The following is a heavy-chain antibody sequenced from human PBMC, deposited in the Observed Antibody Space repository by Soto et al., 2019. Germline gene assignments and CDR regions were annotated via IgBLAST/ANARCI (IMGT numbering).Heavy chain of an antibody. D-gene: IGHD1-7*01. V-gene: IGHV1-8*01. CDR3: ARYVKEVAGKELYSHSRHA. CDR1: GYTFTSYD. CDR2: MIPNSGNT. J-gene: IGHJ6*03. Sequence: ASVKVSCKASGYTFTSYDINWVRQATGQGLEWMGWMIPNSGNTGYAQKLQGRVTMTRNTSISTAYMELSRLRSEDTAVYYCARYVKEVAGKELYSHSRHAWGTGPPVT.